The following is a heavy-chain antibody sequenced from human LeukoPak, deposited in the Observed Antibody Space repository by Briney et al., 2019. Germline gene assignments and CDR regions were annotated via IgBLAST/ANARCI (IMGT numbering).Heavy chain of an antibody. V-gene: IGHV1-2*02. CDR2: INPNSGGT. J-gene: IGHJ4*02. CDR3: ARGGSIVGATLDY. Sequence: ASVKVSCKVSGYTLTELSMHWVRQAPGKGLEWMGWINPNSGGTNYAQKFQGRVTMTRDTSISTAYMELSRLRSDDTAVYYCARGGSIVGATLDYWGQGTLVTVSS. D-gene: IGHD1-26*01. CDR1: GYTLTELS.